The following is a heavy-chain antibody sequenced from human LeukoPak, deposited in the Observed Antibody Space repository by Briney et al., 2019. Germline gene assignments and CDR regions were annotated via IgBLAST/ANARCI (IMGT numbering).Heavy chain of an antibody. CDR3: ARDLELERRGGHEASFRFIDY. Sequence: ASVKVSCKASGYTLTSYDINWVRQATGQGLEWMGWMNPNSGRTGYAQNFQGRITITRNTSISTAYMELSSLRSDDTAVYYCARDLELERRGGHEASFRFIDYWGQGTLVTVSS. CDR2: MNPNSGRT. D-gene: IGHD1-1*01. V-gene: IGHV1-8*01. CDR1: GYTLTSYD. J-gene: IGHJ4*02.